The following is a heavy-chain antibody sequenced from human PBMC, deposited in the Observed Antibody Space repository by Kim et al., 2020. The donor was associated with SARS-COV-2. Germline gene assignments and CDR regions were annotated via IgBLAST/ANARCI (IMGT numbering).Heavy chain of an antibody. CDR3: AREWNSDIPGLQSRDYYYYGMDV. D-gene: IGHD3-9*01. CDR2: MNPNSGNT. V-gene: IGHV1-8*01. Sequence: ASVKVSCKASGYTFTSYDINWVRQATGQGLEWMGWMNPNSGNTGYAQKFQGRVTMTRNTSISTAYMELSSLRSEDTAVYYCAREWNSDIPGLQSRDYYYYGMDVWGQGTTVTVSS. CDR1: GYTFTSYD. J-gene: IGHJ6*02.